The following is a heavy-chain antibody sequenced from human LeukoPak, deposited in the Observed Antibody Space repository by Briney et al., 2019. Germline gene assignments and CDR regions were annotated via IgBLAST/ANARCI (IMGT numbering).Heavy chain of an antibody. V-gene: IGHV1-2*02. CDR3: ARGFNDFWSGYYSY. Sequence: ASVKVSCKASGYTFTGYYMHWVRQAPGQGLEWMGWINPNSGGTNYAQKFQGRVTMTRDTSISTAYMELSRLRSDDTAVYYCARGFNDFWSGYYSYWGQGTLVSVSS. J-gene: IGHJ4*02. CDR2: INPNSGGT. CDR1: GYTFTGYY. D-gene: IGHD3-3*01.